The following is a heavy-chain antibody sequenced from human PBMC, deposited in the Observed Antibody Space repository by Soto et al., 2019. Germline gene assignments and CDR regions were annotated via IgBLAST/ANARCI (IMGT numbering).Heavy chain of an antibody. J-gene: IGHJ6*02. Sequence: ASVKVSCKASGYTFTSYDINWVRQATGQGLEWMGWMNPNSGNTGYAQKFQGRVTMTRNTSISTAYMELSSLRSEDTAVYYCARGDYCNSTSCYGGYYYYGMDVWGQGTTVTVSS. CDR2: MNPNSGNT. D-gene: IGHD2-2*01. V-gene: IGHV1-8*01. CDR3: ARGDYCNSTSCYGGYYYYGMDV. CDR1: GYTFTSYD.